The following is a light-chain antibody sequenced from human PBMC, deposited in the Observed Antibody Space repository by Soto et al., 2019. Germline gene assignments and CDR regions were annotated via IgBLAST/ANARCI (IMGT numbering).Light chain of an antibody. CDR3: QQANSFPLT. Sequence: DIQMTQSPSSVSASVGDIVSITCRASQGISSWLAWYQQKPGRAPKLLIYTVSSLQSGVPSRFSGTGSGTAFTLTISSLPPEDGATYYCQQANSFPLTFGGGTKVEIK. V-gene: IGKV1-12*01. CDR2: TVS. J-gene: IGKJ4*01. CDR1: QGISSW.